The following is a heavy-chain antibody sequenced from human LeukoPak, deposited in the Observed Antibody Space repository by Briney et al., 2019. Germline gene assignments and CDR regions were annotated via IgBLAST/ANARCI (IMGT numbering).Heavy chain of an antibody. CDR2: ISSSGSTI. CDR1: GFTFSNYG. CDR3: ARLHCSSTSCYFDP. D-gene: IGHD2-2*01. Sequence: GGSLRLSCAASGFTFSNYGLSWVRQAPGKGLEWVSYISSSGSTIYYADSVKGRFTISRDNAKNSLYLQMNSLRAEDTAVYYCARLHCSSTSCYFDPWGQGTLVTVSS. J-gene: IGHJ5*02. V-gene: IGHV3-48*04.